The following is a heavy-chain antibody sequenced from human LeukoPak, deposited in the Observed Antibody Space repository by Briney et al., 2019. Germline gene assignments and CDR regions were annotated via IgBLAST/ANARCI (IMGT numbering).Heavy chain of an antibody. D-gene: IGHD2-2*02. J-gene: IGHJ4*02. CDR1: GGSFSGYY. CDR3: ASFGYCSSTSCYRRKDYFDY. CDR2: INHSGST. V-gene: IGHV4-34*01. Sequence: SSETLSLTCAVYGGSFSGYYWSWIRQPPGKGLEWIGEINHSGSTNYNPSLKSRVTISVDTSKNQFSLKLSSVTAADTAVYYCASFGYCSSTSCYRRKDYFDYWGQGTLVTVSS.